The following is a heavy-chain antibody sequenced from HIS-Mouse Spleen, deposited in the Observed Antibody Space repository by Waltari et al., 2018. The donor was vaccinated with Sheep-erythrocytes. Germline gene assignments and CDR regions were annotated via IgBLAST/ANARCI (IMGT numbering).Heavy chain of an antibody. J-gene: IGHJ4*02. CDR3: TTDLYYDFWSGSKYFDY. V-gene: IGHV3-15*01. D-gene: IGHD3-3*01. Sequence: PAPGKGLGWVGRIKSKTDGGTTDYAAPVKGRFTISRDDSKNTLYLQMNSLKTEDTAVYYCTTDLYYDFWSGSKYFDYWGQGTLVTVSS. CDR2: IKSKTDGGTT.